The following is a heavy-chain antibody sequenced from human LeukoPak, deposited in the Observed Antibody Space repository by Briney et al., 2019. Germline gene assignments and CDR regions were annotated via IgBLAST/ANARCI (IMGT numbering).Heavy chain of an antibody. CDR3: AKDIEAAGLFFDY. CDR1: GFTFSDYH. CDR2: ISNGGDI. D-gene: IGHD6-13*01. Sequence: RGSLRLSRAAPGFTFSDYHMAWIRQTPRKGLQWVSYISNGGDIYYADSVKGRFTISRDNAKNSLYLQMNSRRAEDTALYYCAKDIEAAGLFFDYWGQGTLVTVSS. J-gene: IGHJ4*02. V-gene: IGHV3-11*04.